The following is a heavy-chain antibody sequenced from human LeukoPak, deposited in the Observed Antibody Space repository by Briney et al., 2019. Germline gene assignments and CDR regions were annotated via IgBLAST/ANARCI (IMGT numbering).Heavy chain of an antibody. Sequence: GGSLRLSCAASGFTLSSYAMHWVRQAPGKGLDWVAVISYDGSNTYYADSVKGRFTISRDNSKNTLYLQMNSLRAEDTAVYYCARDRVGATDYFDYWGQGTLVTVSS. CDR1: GFTLSSYA. J-gene: IGHJ4*02. CDR2: ISYDGSNT. D-gene: IGHD1-26*01. CDR3: ARDRVGATDYFDY. V-gene: IGHV3-30*04.